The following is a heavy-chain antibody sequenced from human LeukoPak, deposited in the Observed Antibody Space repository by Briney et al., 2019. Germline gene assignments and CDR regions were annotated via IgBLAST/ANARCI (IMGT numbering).Heavy chain of an antibody. V-gene: IGHV3-23*01. Sequence: PGGSLRLSCAAAGFTFSSYAMSWVRQAPGKGLEWVSAISGSGGSTYYAGSVKGRFTISRDNSKNTLYLQMNSLRAEDTAVYYCALLVGNDYFDYWGQGTLVTVSS. CDR1: GFTFSSYA. D-gene: IGHD2-2*01. J-gene: IGHJ4*02. CDR3: ALLVGNDYFDY. CDR2: ISGSGGST.